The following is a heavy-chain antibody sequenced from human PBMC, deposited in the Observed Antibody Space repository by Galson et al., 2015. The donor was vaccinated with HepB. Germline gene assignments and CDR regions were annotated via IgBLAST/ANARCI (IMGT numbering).Heavy chain of an antibody. CDR3: ARHHIVATIPPYSYCGGDCYSSDY. V-gene: IGHV1-18*01. CDR2: ISAYNGNT. D-gene: IGHD2-21*01. CDR1: GYTFTSYG. Sequence: SVKVSCKASGYTFTSYGISWVRQAPGQGLEWMGWISAYNGNTNYAQKLQGRVTMTTDTSTSTAYMELRSLRSDDTAVYYCARHHIVATIPPYSYCGGDCYSSDYWGQGTLVTVSS. J-gene: IGHJ4*02.